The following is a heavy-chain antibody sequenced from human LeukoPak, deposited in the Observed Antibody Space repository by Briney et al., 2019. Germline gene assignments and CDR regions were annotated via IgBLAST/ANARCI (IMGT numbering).Heavy chain of an antibody. CDR1: GGSISSYY. J-gene: IGHJ4*02. D-gene: IGHD2-2*01. Sequence: PSETLSLTCTVSGGSISSYYWSWIRQPAGKGLEWIGRIYTSGSTNYNPSLKSRVTMSVDTSKNQFSLKLSSVTAADTAVYYCARDNAKYCSSTSCPRLFDYWGQGTLVTVSS. V-gene: IGHV4-4*07. CDR2: IYTSGST. CDR3: ARDNAKYCSSTSCPRLFDY.